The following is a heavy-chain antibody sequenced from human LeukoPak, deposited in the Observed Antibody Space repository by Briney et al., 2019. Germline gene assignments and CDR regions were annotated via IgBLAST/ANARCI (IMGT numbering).Heavy chain of an antibody. CDR2: ISAYNGNT. CDR3: ARGAAHPKSSWFDP. CDR1: GYTFTSYG. Sequence: ASVKVSCKASGYTFTSYGISWVRQAPGQGLEWMGWISAYNGNTNYAQRLQGRVTMTTDTSTSTAYMELRSLRSDDTAVYYCARGAAHPKSSWFDPWGQGTLVTVSS. V-gene: IGHV1-18*01. J-gene: IGHJ5*02. D-gene: IGHD2-2*01.